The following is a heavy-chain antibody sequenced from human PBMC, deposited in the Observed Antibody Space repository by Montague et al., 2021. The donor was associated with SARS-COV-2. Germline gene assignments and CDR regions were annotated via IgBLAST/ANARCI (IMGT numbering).Heavy chain of an antibody. V-gene: IGHV4-59*01. D-gene: IGHD2-15*01. Sequence: SETLSLTCTVSSASITDFYWSWIRQPPGKGLQWVGYVHHSGITNYNPSLKSRVTISIDTPKSRFSLNLRSVTAADTAVYFCARITEVVPFDFWGRGTLVSVSS. J-gene: IGHJ4*02. CDR3: ARITEVVPFDF. CDR2: VHHSGIT. CDR1: SASITDFY.